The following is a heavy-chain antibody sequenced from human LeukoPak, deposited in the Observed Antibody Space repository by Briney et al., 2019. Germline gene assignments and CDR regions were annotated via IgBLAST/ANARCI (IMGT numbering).Heavy chain of an antibody. CDR2: IYYTGST. D-gene: IGHD4-17*01. Sequence: SETLSLTCTVSGGSISSSTYFWGWIRQPPGKGLEWIGTIYYTGSTYHNPSLKSRVTISVDTSKNQFSLKVRSVTAADTAVYYCARGPQGVTRPEYWGQGTLVTVSS. CDR1: GGSISSSTYF. CDR3: ARGPQGVTRPEY. J-gene: IGHJ4*02. V-gene: IGHV4-39*01.